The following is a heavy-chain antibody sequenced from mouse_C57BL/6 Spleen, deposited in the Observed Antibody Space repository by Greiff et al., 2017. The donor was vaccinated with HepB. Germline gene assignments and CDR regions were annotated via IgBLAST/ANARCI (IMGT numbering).Heavy chain of an antibody. V-gene: IGHV5-17*01. D-gene: IGHD2-2*01. CDR2: ISSGSSTI. Sequence: EVKLMESGGGLVKPGGSLKLSCAASGFTFSDYGMHWVRQAPEKGLEWVAYISSGSSTIYYADTVKGRFTISRDNAKKTLFLQMTSLRSEDTAMYYCARGWLRQGDYWGQGTTLTVSS. CDR3: ARGWLRQGDY. J-gene: IGHJ2*01. CDR1: GFTFSDYG.